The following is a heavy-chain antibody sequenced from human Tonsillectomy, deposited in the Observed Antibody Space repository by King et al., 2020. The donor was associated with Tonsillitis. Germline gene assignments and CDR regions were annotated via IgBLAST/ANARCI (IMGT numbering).Heavy chain of an antibody. CDR2: ISYDGTNE. V-gene: IGHV3-30*03. D-gene: IGHD3-10*01. J-gene: IGHJ2*01. Sequence: VQLVESGGGVVQPGRSLRLSCAASGFTFSTYGMHWVRQAPGKGLEWVSVISYDGTNENYGDSVKGRFTISRDNSKNTLYLQMNSLRAEDTAVYYCASRFLWFWELSPTDWYFDRWGRGTLGTVSS. CDR1: GFTFSTYG. CDR3: ASRFLWFWELSPTDWYFDR.